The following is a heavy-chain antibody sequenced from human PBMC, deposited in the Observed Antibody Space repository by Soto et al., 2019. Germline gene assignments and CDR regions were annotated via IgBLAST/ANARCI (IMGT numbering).Heavy chain of an antibody. CDR3: ARERIRYGMDV. CDR1: GGSFSGYY. V-gene: IGHV4-34*11. Sequence: PSETLSLTCAVYGGSFSGYYWSWIRQPPGKGLEWIGYIYYSGSTNYNPSLKSRATISVDTSKNQFSLKLSSVTAADTAVYYCARERIRYGMDVWGQGTTVTVSS. J-gene: IGHJ6*01. CDR2: IYYSGST.